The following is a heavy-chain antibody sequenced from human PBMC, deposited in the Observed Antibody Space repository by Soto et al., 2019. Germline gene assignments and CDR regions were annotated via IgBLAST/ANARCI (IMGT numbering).Heavy chain of an antibody. J-gene: IGHJ5*02. CDR2: TYYRSKWYN. CDR3: ARDQWRQGCFDP. CDR1: GDSVSSINAA. Sequence: SQTLSLTCAISGDSVSSINAAWNWIRLSPSRGLEWLGRTYYRSKWYNDYAVSVKSRITINPDTSKNQFSLQLNSVTPEDTAVYYCARDQWRQGCFDPWGQGTLVTVSS. V-gene: IGHV6-1*01. D-gene: IGHD6-19*01.